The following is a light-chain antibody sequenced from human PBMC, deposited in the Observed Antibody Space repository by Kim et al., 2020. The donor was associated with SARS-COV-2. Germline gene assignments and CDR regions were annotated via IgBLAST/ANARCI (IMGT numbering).Light chain of an antibody. J-gene: IGKJ5*01. Sequence: SLSPGERATLSCGASQSVSSYLAWYQQKPGQAPRLLIYDASNRATGIPARFSGSGSGTDFTLTISSLEPEDFAVYYCQQRSNWPGFGQGTRLEIK. CDR3: QQRSNWPG. CDR1: QSVSSY. CDR2: DAS. V-gene: IGKV3-11*01.